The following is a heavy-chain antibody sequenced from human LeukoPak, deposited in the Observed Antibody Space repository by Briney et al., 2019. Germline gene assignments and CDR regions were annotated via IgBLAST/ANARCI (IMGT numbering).Heavy chain of an antibody. CDR3: ARQGWELHAPDAFDI. CDR2: IIPILGIA. Sequence: GASVKVSCKASGGTFSSYAISWVRQAPGQGLEWMGRIIPILGIANYAQKFQGRVTITADKSTSTAYMELSSLRSEDTAVYYCARQGWELHAPDAFDIWGQGTMVTVSS. CDR1: GGTFSSYA. V-gene: IGHV1-69*04. D-gene: IGHD1-26*01. J-gene: IGHJ3*02.